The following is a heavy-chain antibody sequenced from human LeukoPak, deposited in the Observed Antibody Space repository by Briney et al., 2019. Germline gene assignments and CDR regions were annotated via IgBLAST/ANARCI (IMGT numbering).Heavy chain of an antibody. CDR2: ISAYNGNT. CDR3: ARDARYCSSTSCYGGRDFDY. CDR1: GYTFTSYG. V-gene: IGHV1-18*01. D-gene: IGHD2-2*01. Sequence: ASVKVSCKASGYTFTSYGISWVRQAPGQGLEWMGWISAYNGNTNYAQKLQGRVTMTTDTSTSTAYMELRSLRSDDTAVYYCARDARYCSSTSCYGGRDFDYLGQGTLVTVSS. J-gene: IGHJ4*02.